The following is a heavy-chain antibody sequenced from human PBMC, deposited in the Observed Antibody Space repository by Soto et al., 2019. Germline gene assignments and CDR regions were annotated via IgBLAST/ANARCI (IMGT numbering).Heavy chain of an antibody. CDR2: IIPIFGTA. CDR1: GGTFSSYA. Sequence: SVKVSCKASGGTFSSYAISWVRQAPGQGLEWMGGIIPIFGTANYAQKFQGRVTITADESTSTAYMELSSLRSEDTAVYYCARDGPFRTHTAMTNWFDPWGQGTLVTVSS. V-gene: IGHV1-69*13. D-gene: IGHD5-18*01. CDR3: ARDGPFRTHTAMTNWFDP. J-gene: IGHJ5*02.